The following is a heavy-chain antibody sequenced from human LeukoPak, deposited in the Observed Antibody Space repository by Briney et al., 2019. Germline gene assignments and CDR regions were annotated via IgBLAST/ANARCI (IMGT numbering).Heavy chain of an antibody. CDR2: LYSSGST. V-gene: IGHV4-39*01. Sequence: SETLSLTCTVSGGSIRSSNDYWGWLRQPPGKGLEWIGSLYSSGSTYYNPSLKSRVTISVDTSKNGFSLKVSSVTAADTAVYYCARHYRDGNNPDWFDPWGQGTLVTVSS. D-gene: IGHD5-24*01. CDR3: ARHYRDGNNPDWFDP. CDR1: GGSIRSSNDY. J-gene: IGHJ5*02.